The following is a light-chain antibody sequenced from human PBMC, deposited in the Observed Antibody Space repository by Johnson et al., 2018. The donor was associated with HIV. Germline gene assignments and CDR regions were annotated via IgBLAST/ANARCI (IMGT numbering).Light chain of an antibody. Sequence: QSVLTQPPSVSAAPGQKVTISCSGNSSNIGNNYIYWYQQLPGTAPKLLIYDNDQRPSGIPDRFSGSKSGTSATLDITGLQTGDEADYYCGTWDTSLSDYYVFGTGTKVTVL. CDR1: SSNIGNNY. CDR2: DND. CDR3: GTWDTSLSDYYV. J-gene: IGLJ1*01. V-gene: IGLV1-51*01.